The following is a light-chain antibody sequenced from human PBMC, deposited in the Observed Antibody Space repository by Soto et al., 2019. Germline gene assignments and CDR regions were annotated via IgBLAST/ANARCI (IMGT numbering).Light chain of an antibody. CDR1: SSNIGSNN. CDR3: AAWDDSLNGYV. V-gene: IGLV1-44*01. J-gene: IGLJ1*01. CDR2: SNN. Sequence: QSVLTQPPSASETPGQRVTISCSGSSSNIGSNNVNWYKHLPGTAPKLLIYSNNQRPSGVPDRFSGSKSGTSASLAISGLQSEDEADYYCAAWDDSLNGYVFGTGTKVTVL.